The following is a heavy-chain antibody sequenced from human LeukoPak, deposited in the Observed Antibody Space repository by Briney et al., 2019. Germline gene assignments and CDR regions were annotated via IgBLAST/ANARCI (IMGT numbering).Heavy chain of an antibody. D-gene: IGHD3-22*01. CDR3: ATYYESSGYRFDY. V-gene: IGHV4-4*02. J-gene: IGHJ4*02. Sequence: PSETLSLTCAVSGASISSDNWWNWVRQAPGKGLEWIGEIHHIGSTNHNPSLNSRVTISIDKSKNEFSLRLTSVTAADTAVYYCATYYESSGYRFDYWGQGTLVTVSS. CDR1: GASISSDNW. CDR2: IHHIGST.